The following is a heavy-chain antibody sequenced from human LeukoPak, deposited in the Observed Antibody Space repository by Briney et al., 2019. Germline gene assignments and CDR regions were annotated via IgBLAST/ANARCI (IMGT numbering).Heavy chain of an antibody. D-gene: IGHD5-24*01. CDR2: IYYTGST. CDR3: ARRKADGYDAY. CDR1: GGSISNYY. J-gene: IGHJ4*02. Sequence: SETLSLTCTVSGGSISNYYWSWIRQPPGKGLEWIGYIYYTGSTNYNPSLKSRVTISVDTSKNQFSLKLTSVTAADSAVYYCARRKADGYDAYWGQGTLVTVSS. V-gene: IGHV4-59*12.